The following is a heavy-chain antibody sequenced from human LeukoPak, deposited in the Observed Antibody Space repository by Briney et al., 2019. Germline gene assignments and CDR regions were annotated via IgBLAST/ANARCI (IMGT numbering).Heavy chain of an antibody. CDR2: INHSGST. Sequence: SETLSLTCAVYGGSFSGYYWSWIRQPPGKGLEWIGEINHSGSTNYNPSLKSRVTISVDTSKNQFSLKLSSVTAADTAVYYYARQTSGSPWSQGTLVTVSS. D-gene: IGHD1-26*01. CDR1: GGSFSGYY. V-gene: IGHV4-34*01. J-gene: IGHJ5*02. CDR3: ARQTSGSP.